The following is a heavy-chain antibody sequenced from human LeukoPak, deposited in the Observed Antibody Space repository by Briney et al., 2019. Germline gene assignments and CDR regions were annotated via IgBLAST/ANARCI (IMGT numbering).Heavy chain of an antibody. V-gene: IGHV4-39*01. Sequence: SETLPLTCTVSGGSISSSTYNWGWIRQPPGKGLEWIGSIYNSGSTFYNPPLKRRATISIDTSKNQFSLKLSSVTAADTAIYYCASQPYYESSGYYFYWGQGTLVTVSS. CDR3: ASQPYYESSGYYFY. CDR1: GGSISSSTYN. J-gene: IGHJ4*02. CDR2: IYNSGST. D-gene: IGHD3-22*01.